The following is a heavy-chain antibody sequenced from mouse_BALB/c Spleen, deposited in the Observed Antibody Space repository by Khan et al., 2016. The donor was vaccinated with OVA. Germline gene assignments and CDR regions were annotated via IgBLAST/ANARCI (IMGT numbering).Heavy chain of an antibody. CDR3: ARIYGEDFDY. J-gene: IGHJ2*01. Sequence: EVQLQESGPGLVKPSQSLSLTCTVTGYSITSDYAWNWIRQFPGNKLEWMGYISYSGNTKYNPSLKSRISITRDTSKHQFFLQLNSVTTEDTATYYCARIYGEDFDYWGQGTTLTVSS. D-gene: IGHD1-1*01. CDR2: ISYSGNT. V-gene: IGHV3-2*02. CDR1: GYSITSDYA.